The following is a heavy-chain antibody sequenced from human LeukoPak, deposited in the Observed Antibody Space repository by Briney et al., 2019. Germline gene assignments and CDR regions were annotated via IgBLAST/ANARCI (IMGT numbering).Heavy chain of an antibody. J-gene: IGHJ3*02. D-gene: IGHD6-13*01. CDR3: ARQSNEYSSSWYASGGAFDI. V-gene: IGHV4-39*01. Sequence: SETLSLTCTVSGGSISSSSYYWGWIRQPPGKGLEWIGSIYYSGNSYYNPSLRSRVTISVDTSKNQFSLKLTSVTAADTAVYYCARQSNEYSSSWYASGGAFDIWGQGTMVTVSS. CDR2: IYYSGNS. CDR1: GGSISSSSYY.